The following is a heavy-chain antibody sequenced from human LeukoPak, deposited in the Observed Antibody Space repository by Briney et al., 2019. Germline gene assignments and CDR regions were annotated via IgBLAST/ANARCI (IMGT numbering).Heavy chain of an antibody. D-gene: IGHD3-9*01. Sequence: SETLSLTCAVYGGSLSGYYWSWIRQPPGKGLEWIGEINHSGSTNYNPSLKSRVTISVDTSKNQFSLKLSSVTAADTAVYYCARGRGRYFDWAGHDYWGQGTLVTVSS. CDR1: GGSLSGYY. CDR3: ARGRGRYFDWAGHDY. J-gene: IGHJ4*02. CDR2: INHSGST. V-gene: IGHV4-34*01.